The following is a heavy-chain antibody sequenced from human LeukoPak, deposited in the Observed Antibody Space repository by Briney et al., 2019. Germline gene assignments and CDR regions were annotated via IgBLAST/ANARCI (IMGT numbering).Heavy chain of an antibody. CDR2: IIPIFGTA. CDR1: GGTFSSYA. D-gene: IGHD3-22*01. V-gene: IGHV1-69*06. Sequence: ASVKVSCKASGGTFSSYAISWVRQAPGQGLEWMGGIIPIFGTANYAQKFQGRVTITADRSTSTVYMELSSLRSEDTAVYYCARDLQSTYYDSSGALGPYFGYWGQGTLVTVSS. CDR3: ARDLQSTYYDSSGALGPYFGY. J-gene: IGHJ4*02.